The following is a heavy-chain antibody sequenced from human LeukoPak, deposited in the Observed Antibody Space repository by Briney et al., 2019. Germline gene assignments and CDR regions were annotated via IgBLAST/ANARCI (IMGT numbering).Heavy chain of an antibody. Sequence: GGSLRLSCAASGFTFSNFAMTWVRQAPGKGLEWVSSIVGSSSTYYADSLKGRFTISRDNAKNSLYLQMNSLRSDDTAVYYCARDEGFIVGAKEIKDYWGQGTLVTVSS. CDR1: GFTFSNFA. D-gene: IGHD1-26*01. J-gene: IGHJ4*02. CDR3: ARDEGFIVGAKEIKDY. V-gene: IGHV3-21*04. CDR2: IVGSSST.